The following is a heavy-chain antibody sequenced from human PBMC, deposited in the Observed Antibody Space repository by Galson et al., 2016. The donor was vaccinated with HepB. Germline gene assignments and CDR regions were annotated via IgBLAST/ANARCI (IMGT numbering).Heavy chain of an antibody. J-gene: IGHJ4*02. Sequence: QSGAEVTKPGESLKISCKASGSNFTSYWIGWVRQMSGKGLEWMGIIYPGDSETRYSPSFQGQVSISADKSINTAYLQWSSLRASDTAMYYCARPSCSGGSCSAVPYFWGQGTLVTVSS. V-gene: IGHV5-51*01. CDR3: ARPSCSGGSCSAVPYF. CDR1: GSNFTSYW. D-gene: IGHD2-15*01. CDR2: IYPGDSET.